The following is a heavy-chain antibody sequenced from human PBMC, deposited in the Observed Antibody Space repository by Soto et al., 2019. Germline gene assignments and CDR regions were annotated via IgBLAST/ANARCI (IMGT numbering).Heavy chain of an antibody. CDR1: GDSVSNNIAA. CDR2: TYYRSKWYN. Sequence: PSQTLSLTCAISGDSVSNNIAAWNWIRQSPSRGLEWLGRTYYRSKWYNDYAVSVKSRKTINPDTAKNHFSLQLNSVTPEDTAVYYCARVIWDYYDSDVYYQQYYFDYWGQGTLVTVSS. V-gene: IGHV6-1*01. J-gene: IGHJ4*02. CDR3: ARVIWDYYDSDVYYQQYYFDY. D-gene: IGHD3-22*01.